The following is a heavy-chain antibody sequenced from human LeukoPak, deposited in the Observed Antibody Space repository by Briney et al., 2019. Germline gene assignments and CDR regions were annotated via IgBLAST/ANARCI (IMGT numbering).Heavy chain of an antibody. CDR2: IYVTGST. D-gene: IGHD6-6*01. V-gene: IGHV4-61*02. Sequence: TSETLSLTCTVSGASVGSGGHYWSWIRQPAGKGLEWLGRIYVTGSTNYNPSLNSRVSISIDTSNNQFFVQLTSVTAADTAVYFCGRARSGPARDYFDSWGQGILVTVSS. J-gene: IGHJ4*02. CDR3: GRARSGPARDYFDS. CDR1: GASVGSGGHY.